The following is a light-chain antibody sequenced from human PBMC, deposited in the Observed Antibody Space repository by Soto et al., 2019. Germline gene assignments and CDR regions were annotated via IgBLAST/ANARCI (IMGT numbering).Light chain of an antibody. CDR3: HVWGSGSAPVV. V-gene: IGLV3-21*04. CDR1: NIGSKG. Sequence: SYELTQPPSVSVAPGKTASISCGGNNIGSKGVHWYQQKPGQAPVLVIYSDTDLPPVIPERFSGSNSANLATLTISRVEAGAEADSYRHVWGSGSAPVVFGGGTKLTVL. J-gene: IGLJ2*01. CDR2: SDT.